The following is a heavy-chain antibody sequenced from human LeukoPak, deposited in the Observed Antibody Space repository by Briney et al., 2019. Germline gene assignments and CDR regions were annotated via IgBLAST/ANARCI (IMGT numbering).Heavy chain of an antibody. CDR3: ARGYSSSWYLNY. CDR1: GFTFVSYT. CDR2: ISSSSSYI. D-gene: IGHD6-13*01. J-gene: IGHJ4*02. Sequence: GGSLRLSCAASGFTFVSYTMNWVGRVPGRGLRGVSSISSSSSYIYYADSVKGRFTISRDNAKNSLYLQMNSLRAEDTAVYYCARGYSSSWYLNYWGQGTLVTVSS. V-gene: IGHV3-21*01.